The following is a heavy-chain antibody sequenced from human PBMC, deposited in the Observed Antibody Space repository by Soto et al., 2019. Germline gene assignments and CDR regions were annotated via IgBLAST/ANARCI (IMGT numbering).Heavy chain of an antibody. J-gene: IGHJ6*02. CDR2: IYHSGST. Sequence: SETLSLTCAVSGGSISSSNWWSWVRQPPGKGLEWIGEIYHSGSTNYNPSLKSRVTISVDKFKNQFSLKLSSVTAADTAVYYCARDRAAVAGSYYYYGMDVWGQATTVTVSS. CDR3: ARDRAAVAGSYYYYGMDV. V-gene: IGHV4-4*02. CDR1: GGSISSSNW. D-gene: IGHD6-19*01.